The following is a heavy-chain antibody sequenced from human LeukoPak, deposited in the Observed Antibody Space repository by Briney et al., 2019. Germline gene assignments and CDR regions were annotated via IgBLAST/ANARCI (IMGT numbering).Heavy chain of an antibody. CDR2: IHHSGST. CDR1: GGSISSGGNS. J-gene: IGHJ6*02. CDR3: ARRYHEYYYYGMDV. Sequence: SETLSLTCAVSGGSISSGGNSWSWIRLPPGKDLEWIGYIHHSGSTYYNPSLKSRVTISVDRSKNQFSLKLSSVTAADTAVYYCARRYHEYYYYGMDVWGQGTTVTVSS. D-gene: IGHD2-2*01. V-gene: IGHV4-30-2*01.